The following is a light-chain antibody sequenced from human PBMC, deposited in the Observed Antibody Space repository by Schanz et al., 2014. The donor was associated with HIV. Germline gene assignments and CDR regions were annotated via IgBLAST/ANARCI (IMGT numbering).Light chain of an antibody. CDR2: GNN. CDR1: SSDVGSYNL. CDR3: SSYAGSNILGL. V-gene: IGLV2-14*02. J-gene: IGLJ3*02. Sequence: QSALTQPASVSGSPGQSITISCTGTSSDVGSYNLVSWYQHLPGTAPKLLISGNNNRPSGVPDRFSGSKSGNTASLTVSGLQAEDEADYYCSSYAGSNILGLFGGGTKLTVL.